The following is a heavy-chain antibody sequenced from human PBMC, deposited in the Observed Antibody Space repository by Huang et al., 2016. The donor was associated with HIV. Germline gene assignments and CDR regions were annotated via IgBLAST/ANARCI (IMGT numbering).Heavy chain of an antibody. V-gene: IGHV1-8*03. CDR1: GYTFTNYD. J-gene: IGHJ6*03. Sequence: QVQLVQSAAAVMKSGASVKFSCKASGYTFTNYDINWVRQATGPGLEWMGWMNPNSGNTNYAQKFQGRVTITRNTSISTAYMELSSLRSEDTAVYYCARYRGGHYMDVWGKGTTVTVSS. CDR3: ARYRGGHYMDV. CDR2: MNPNSGNT.